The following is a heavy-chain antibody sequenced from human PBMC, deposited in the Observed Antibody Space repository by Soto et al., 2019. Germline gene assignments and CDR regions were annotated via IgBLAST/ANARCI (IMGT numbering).Heavy chain of an antibody. CDR3: ARQIYDSDTGPNFQCHLNP. J-gene: IGHJ5*02. CDR2: IDPSDSQT. V-gene: IGHV5-10-1*01. D-gene: IGHD5-12*01. CDR1: GYSFAGYW. Sequence: PGESLKISCKGSGYSFAGYWITWVRQKPGKGLEWMGRIDPSDSQTYYSPSFRGHVTISATKSITTVFLQWSSLRTSDTAMYYCARQIYDSDTGPNFQCHLNPWRQGSPVAVSS.